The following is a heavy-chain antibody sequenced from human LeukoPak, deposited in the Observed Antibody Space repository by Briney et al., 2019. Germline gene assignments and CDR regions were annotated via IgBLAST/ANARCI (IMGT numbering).Heavy chain of an antibody. CDR1: GFNINSHW. CDR2: IRPDGSDK. V-gene: IGHV3-7*01. Sequence: PGGSLRLSCAASGFNINSHWMSWVRQAPGKGLEWVANIRPDGSDKYYVDSVKGRFTISRDNAKNSLYLQMNSLRAEDTAVYCCSAGLTYWGQGILVTVSS. D-gene: IGHD2-21*01. CDR3: SAGLTY. J-gene: IGHJ4*02.